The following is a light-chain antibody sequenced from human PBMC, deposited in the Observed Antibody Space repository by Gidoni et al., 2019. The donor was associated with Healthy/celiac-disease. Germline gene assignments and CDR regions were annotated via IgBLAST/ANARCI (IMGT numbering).Light chain of an antibody. CDR2: EVS. Sequence: VMTEARRARSVTPGQRASISCKSSQSLLHSDGKTYLYWYLQKPGQPPQLLIYEVSNRFSGVPDRFSGSWSGTDFTLKISRVEAEDFGVYYCLQSIQLPLTFGGGTKVEIK. V-gene: IGKV2D-29*01. J-gene: IGKJ4*01. CDR3: LQSIQLPLT. CDR1: QSLLHSDGKTY.